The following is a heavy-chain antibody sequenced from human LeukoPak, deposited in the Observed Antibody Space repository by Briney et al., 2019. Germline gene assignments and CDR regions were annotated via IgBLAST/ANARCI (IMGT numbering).Heavy chain of an antibody. J-gene: IGHJ4*02. Sequence: GESLKISCKGSGYSFTSYWIGWVRQMPGKGLEWMGIIYPGDSDTRYSPSFQGQVTISADKSISTAYLQWSSLKASDTAMYYCARSSYYDSSGYSTSDYWGQGTLVTVSS. D-gene: IGHD3-22*01. CDR1: GYSFTSYW. CDR2: IYPGDSDT. V-gene: IGHV5-51*01. CDR3: ARSSYYDSSGYSTSDY.